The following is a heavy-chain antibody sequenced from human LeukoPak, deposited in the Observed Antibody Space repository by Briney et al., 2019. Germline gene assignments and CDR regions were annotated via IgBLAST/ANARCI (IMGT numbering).Heavy chain of an antibody. J-gene: IGHJ4*02. D-gene: IGHD6-19*01. CDR3: AQWLVDRGYFDY. V-gene: IGHV4-59*01. CDR1: GGSISSYY. CDR2: IYYSGST. Sequence: SETLSLTCTVSGGSISSYYWSWIRQPPGKGLEWIGYIYYSGSTNYNPSLKSRVTISVDTSKNQFSLKLSSVTAADTAVYYRAQWLVDRGYFDYWGQGTLVTVS.